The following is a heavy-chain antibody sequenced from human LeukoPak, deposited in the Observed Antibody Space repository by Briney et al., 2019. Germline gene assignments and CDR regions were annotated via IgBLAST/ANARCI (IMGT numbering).Heavy chain of an antibody. J-gene: IGHJ4*02. CDR1: GYTFTSNY. Sequence: GASVKVSCKALGYTFTSNYVIWVRQAPGQGPEWVGWIDPNNGATYYAQQFQGRVTMARDTSSTTVYMELDSLTSDDTAVYYCARDLKVDGFGAEGSLDFWGQGTMVTVSS. CDR2: IDPNNGAT. CDR3: ARDLKVDGFGAEGSLDF. D-gene: IGHD3-10*01. V-gene: IGHV1-2*02.